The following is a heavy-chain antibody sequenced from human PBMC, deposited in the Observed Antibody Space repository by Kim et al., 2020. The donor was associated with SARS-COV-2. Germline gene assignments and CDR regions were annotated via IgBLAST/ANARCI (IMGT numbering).Heavy chain of an antibody. V-gene: IGHV4-61*02. D-gene: IGHD6-13*01. CDR3: AREAAPGATVGAFDI. CDR1: GGSISSGSYY. Sequence: SETLSLTCTVSGGSISSGSYYWSWIRQPAGKGLEWIGRIYTSGSTNYNPSLKSRVTISVDTSKNQFSLKLSSVTAADTAVYYCAREAAPGATVGAFDIWGQGTMVTVSS. J-gene: IGHJ3*02. CDR2: IYTSGST.